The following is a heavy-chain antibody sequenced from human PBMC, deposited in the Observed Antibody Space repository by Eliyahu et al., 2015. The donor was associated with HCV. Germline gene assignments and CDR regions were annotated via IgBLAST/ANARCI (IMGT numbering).Heavy chain of an antibody. J-gene: IGHJ4*02. CDR2: IYYTGST. D-gene: IGHD7-27*01. CDR1: GGSMNHYY. V-gene: IGHV4-59*01. Sequence: QVQLQESGPGLVKPSETLSVTXXXSGGSMNHYYWTWLRQSPGRGLEWIGYIYYTGSTDYNPSLQSRATISLDTSKTQFSLKLTSVTPADTAVYYCGRGWGGIDFWGQGTLVTVSS. CDR3: GRGWGGIDF.